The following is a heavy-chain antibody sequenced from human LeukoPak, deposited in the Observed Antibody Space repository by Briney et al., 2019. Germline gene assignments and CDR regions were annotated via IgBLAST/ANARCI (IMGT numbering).Heavy chain of an antibody. V-gene: IGHV4-39*01. CDR1: GGSISSSSYY. J-gene: IGHJ4*02. D-gene: IGHD1-26*01. CDR2: IYYSGST. Sequence: PSETLSLTCTVSGGSISSSSYYWGWIRQPPGKGLEWIGSIYYSGSTYYNPSLKSRVTISVDTSRNQFSLKLSSVTAADTAVYYCARSASGSYWGRFDYWGQGTLVTVSS. CDR3: ARSASGSYWGRFDY.